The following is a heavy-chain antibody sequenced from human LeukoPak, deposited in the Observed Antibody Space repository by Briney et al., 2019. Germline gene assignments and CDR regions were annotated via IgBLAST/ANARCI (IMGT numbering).Heavy chain of an antibody. Sequence: PSETLSLTSTVSDASIRGYYWSWIWPPPGKGREWIGSIHFSGSTNYNPSLRSRVTISVDSSKNQWSLKLSSVTAADTTVYYWARDLGGSYFDYWGQGTLVTVSS. CDR3: ARDLGGSYFDY. CDR1: DASIRGYY. V-gene: IGHV4-59*01. CDR2: IHFSGST. J-gene: IGHJ4*02. D-gene: IGHD1-26*01.